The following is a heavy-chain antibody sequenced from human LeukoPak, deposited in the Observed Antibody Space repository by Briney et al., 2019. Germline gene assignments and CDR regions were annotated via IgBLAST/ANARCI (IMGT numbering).Heavy chain of an antibody. CDR2: INPRGDRT. CDR1: GFSFTSYY. V-gene: IGHV1-46*01. D-gene: IGHD3-10*01. CDR3: ARDRGYFDY. J-gene: IGHJ4*02. Sequence: GASVKVSCKASGFSFTSYYMHWVRQAPGQGLEWMGIINPRGDRTYFAQKFQGRVTMTRDTSTSTVHMEVSSLRSEDTAVYYCARDRGYFDYWGQGTLVTVSS.